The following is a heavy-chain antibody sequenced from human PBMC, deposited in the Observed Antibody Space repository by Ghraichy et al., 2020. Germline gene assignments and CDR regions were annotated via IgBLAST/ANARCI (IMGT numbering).Heavy chain of an antibody. V-gene: IGHV3-NL1*01. CDR1: GFIFSGYG. Sequence: GGSLRLSCEASGFIFSGYGMHWVRQAPGKGLEWVSGITNSGSHTYYTDSVKGRFTISRDNSKNTIFLQMNSLTSEDTALYHCVKASHCVGECYCFYSLSGAHSFDVWGQGTMVTVSS. J-gene: IGHJ3*01. CDR2: ITNSGSHT. D-gene: IGHD2-21*01. CDR3: VKASHCVGECYCFYSLSGAHSFDV.